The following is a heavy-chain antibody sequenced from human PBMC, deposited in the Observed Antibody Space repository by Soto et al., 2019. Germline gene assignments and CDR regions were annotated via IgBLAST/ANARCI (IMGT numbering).Heavy chain of an antibody. Sequence: SSETLSLTCTVSGGSIGGYYWSWIRQSPGKGLEWIGNIYYSGSTLYNPSLKSRVTISLDTSKNQFSLKVTSVTPADTAVYFCARVGQSIAARRGFDIWGQGKMVTVSS. CDR3: ARVGQSIAARRGFDI. CDR2: IYYSGST. CDR1: GGSIGGYY. V-gene: IGHV4-59*01. D-gene: IGHD6-6*01. J-gene: IGHJ3*02.